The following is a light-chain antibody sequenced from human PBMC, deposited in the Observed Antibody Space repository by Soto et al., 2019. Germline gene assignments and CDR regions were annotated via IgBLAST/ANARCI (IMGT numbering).Light chain of an antibody. CDR1: QSVSSY. CDR2: DAF. Sequence: EIVLTQSPATLSLSPGERATLSCRASQSVSSYFAWYQQKPGQAPRLLIYDAFNRATGIPARFSGSGSGTDFTLTISSLEPEDFAVYYCQQRSNWLLTFGQGTKVEIK. CDR3: QQRSNWLLT. V-gene: IGKV3-11*01. J-gene: IGKJ1*01.